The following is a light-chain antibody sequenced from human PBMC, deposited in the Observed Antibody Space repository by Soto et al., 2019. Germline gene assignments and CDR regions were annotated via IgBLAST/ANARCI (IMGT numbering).Light chain of an antibody. Sequence: EIVMTQSPATLSVSTGERATLSCRASQSVSVNLAWYQQKPGQPPRLLIYGASTRATGIPARFSGSGSVTEFTLTINSLQSEDFAVYYCQQDNNWPPLTFGGGTKVEIK. V-gene: IGKV3-15*01. J-gene: IGKJ4*01. CDR2: GAS. CDR1: QSVSVN. CDR3: QQDNNWPPLT.